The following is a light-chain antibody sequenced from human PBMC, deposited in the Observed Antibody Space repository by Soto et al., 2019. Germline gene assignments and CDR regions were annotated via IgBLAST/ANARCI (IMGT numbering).Light chain of an antibody. Sequence: IEMTQSPATLSVSPGERATLSCRASQSVSNNLAWYQRRPGQAPRLLIYGASTRATGIPARFSGSGSGTEFTLTISSLQSEDFAVYYCQQYNNWPPWTFGQGTKVEIK. V-gene: IGKV3-15*01. CDR3: QQYNNWPPWT. CDR1: QSVSNN. J-gene: IGKJ1*01. CDR2: GAS.